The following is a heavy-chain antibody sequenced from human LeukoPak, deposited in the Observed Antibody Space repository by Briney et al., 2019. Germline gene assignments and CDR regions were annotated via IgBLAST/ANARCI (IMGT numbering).Heavy chain of an antibody. Sequence: GASVKVSCKASGYTFTGYYMHWVRQAPGQGLEWMGWINPNSGGTNYAQKFQGRVTMTRDTSISTAYMELSRLRPDDTAVYYCARATDSGFDYFDYWGQGTPVTVSA. V-gene: IGHV1-2*02. CDR2: INPNSGGT. D-gene: IGHD5-12*01. CDR1: GYTFTGYY. CDR3: ARATDSGFDYFDY. J-gene: IGHJ4*02.